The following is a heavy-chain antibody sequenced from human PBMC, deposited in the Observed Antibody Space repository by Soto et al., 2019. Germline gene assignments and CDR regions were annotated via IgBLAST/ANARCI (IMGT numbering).Heavy chain of an antibody. V-gene: IGHV3-23*01. J-gene: IGHJ5*02. Sequence: GGSLRLSCSASGFSFSSYAMSWVRQAPGKGLEWVSASSGSGGSTYYAASVKGRFTISRDNSKNPLYLLINSLRAEDTAVFYCAKGVAVAGTFNWFDPWGQGTLVTVSS. CDR1: GFSFSSYA. CDR3: AKGVAVAGTFNWFDP. D-gene: IGHD6-19*01. CDR2: SSGSGGST.